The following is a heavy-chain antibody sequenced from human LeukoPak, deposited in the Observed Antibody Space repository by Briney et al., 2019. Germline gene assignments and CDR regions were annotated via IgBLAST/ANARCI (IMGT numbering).Heavy chain of an antibody. CDR2: IYPGDSDT. CDR3: ARALAYCGGDCYTYFDY. V-gene: IGHV5-51*01. CDR1: GYSFTSYW. D-gene: IGHD2-21*02. Sequence: GESLKISCKGSGYSFTSYWIGWVRQMPGKGLERMGIIYPGDSDTRYSPSFQGQVTISADKSISTAYLQWSSLKASDTAMYYCARALAYCGGDCYTYFDYWGQGTLVTVSS. J-gene: IGHJ4*02.